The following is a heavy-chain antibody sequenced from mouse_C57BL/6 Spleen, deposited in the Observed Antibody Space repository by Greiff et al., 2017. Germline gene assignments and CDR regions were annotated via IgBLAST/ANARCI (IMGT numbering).Heavy chain of an antibody. CDR1: GFSLTSYG. D-gene: IGHD1-1*01. J-gene: IGHJ4*01. CDR2: ICSDGST. V-gene: IGHV2-6-1*01. CDR3: ARQDGSSDDYAMDY. Sequence: VKLMESGPGLVAPSQSLSITCTVSGFSLTSYGVHWVRQPPGTGLEWLVVICSDGSTIYNSALKSRLSISKDNSKSQVFLKMNSLQTDDTAMYYWARQDGSSDDYAMDYWGQGTSVTVSS.